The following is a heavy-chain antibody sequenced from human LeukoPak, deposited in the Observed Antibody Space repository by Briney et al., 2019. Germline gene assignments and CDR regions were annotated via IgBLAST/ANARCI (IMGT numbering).Heavy chain of an antibody. V-gene: IGHV3-74*01. CDR2: VNSDGSNI. CDR3: ARGRGPYGWFDP. Sequence: PGGSLRISCAASGFTLSSYWMHWVRQAPGKGLVWVSRVNSDGSNINYADSVRGRFTISRDSVKNTLYLQMNSLRAEDTAIYYCARGRGPYGWFDPWGQGTLVTVSS. D-gene: IGHD3-10*01. J-gene: IGHJ5*02. CDR1: GFTLSSYW.